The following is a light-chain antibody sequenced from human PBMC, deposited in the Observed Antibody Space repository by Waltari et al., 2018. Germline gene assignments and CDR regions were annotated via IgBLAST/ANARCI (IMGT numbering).Light chain of an antibody. CDR2: SNK. J-gene: IGLJ2*01. Sequence: QSVLTQPPSASGTPGQRVTIPCSGSSSNIGSKNEHWYQTLPGPSPKLLNFSNKQRPSGVPDRFSGSKSGTSASLAISGLLSEDEADYYCSSWDDSVIGPVFGGGTKLTVL. CDR1: SSNIGSKN. CDR3: SSWDDSVIGPV. V-gene: IGLV1-44*01.